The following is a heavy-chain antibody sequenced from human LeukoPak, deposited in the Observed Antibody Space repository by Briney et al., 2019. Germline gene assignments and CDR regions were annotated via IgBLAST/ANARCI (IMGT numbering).Heavy chain of an antibody. V-gene: IGHV3-21*01. D-gene: IGHD4-23*01. J-gene: IGHJ4*02. CDR3: VRGAQQLLFDY. CDR2: ISSSSSYI. Sequence: PGGSLRLSCAASGFTFSSYSMNWVRQAPGKGLEWVSSISSSSSYIYYADPVKGRFTVSRDNAKNSLYLQVHSLRVEDTAVYYCVRGAQQLLFDYWGQGTLVTVSS. CDR1: GFTFSSYS.